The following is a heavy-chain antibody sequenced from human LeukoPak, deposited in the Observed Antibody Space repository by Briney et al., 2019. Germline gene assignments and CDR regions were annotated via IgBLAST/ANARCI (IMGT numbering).Heavy chain of an antibody. V-gene: IGHV3-23*01. CDR1: GFTFSSYA. Sequence: GGPLRLSCAASGFTFSSYAMSWVRQAPGMGLEWVSAISGSGDSTYYGDSVKGRFTISRDNAKNSLYLQMNSLRAEDTALYYCARDLAGWWGQGTLVTVSS. J-gene: IGHJ4*02. D-gene: IGHD2-15*01. CDR2: ISGSGDST. CDR3: ARDLAGW.